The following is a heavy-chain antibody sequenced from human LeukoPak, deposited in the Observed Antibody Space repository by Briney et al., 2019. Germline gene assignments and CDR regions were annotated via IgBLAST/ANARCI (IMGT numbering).Heavy chain of an antibody. CDR2: IYVTGTA. CDR3: ARKDGDY. V-gene: IGHV4-4*07. Sequence: PSETLSLTCTVSGTSLSPFHWTWFRQPAGQRLEWIGLIYVTGTATFNPYLRSRGAMSVDLAKNQLFLKLVSMTASDTAVYYCARKDGDYWAQGTLVSVSS. J-gene: IGHJ4*02. CDR1: GTSLSPFH.